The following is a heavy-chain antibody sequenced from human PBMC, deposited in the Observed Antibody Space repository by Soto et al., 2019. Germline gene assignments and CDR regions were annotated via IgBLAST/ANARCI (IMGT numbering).Heavy chain of an antibody. V-gene: IGHV1-58*01. D-gene: IGHD2-21*02. CDR2: IVVGSGNT. CDR3: AADQAYCGGDCYSHAFDYYYYGMAV. J-gene: IGHJ6*02. Sequence: SVKVSCKASGFTFTSSAVQWVRLARGQRLEWIGWIVVGSGNTNYAQKFQERVTITRDMSTSTAYMELSSLRSEDTAVYYCAADQAYCGGDCYSHAFDYYYYGMAVWGQGTTVTVSS. CDR1: GFTFTSSA.